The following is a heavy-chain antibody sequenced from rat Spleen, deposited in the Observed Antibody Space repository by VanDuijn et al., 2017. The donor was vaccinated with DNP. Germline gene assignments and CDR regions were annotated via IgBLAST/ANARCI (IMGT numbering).Heavy chain of an antibody. J-gene: IGHJ3*01. Sequence: EVQLVETGGGLVQPGRSLKLSCVASGFTFSNCWMYWIRQAPGKGLEWIASINTDGGNTYYPDSVKGRFTISRDNAENTVYLQMNSLRSEDTATYYCSKADPGITFAYWGQGTLVTVSS. V-gene: IGHV5-58*01. CDR2: INTDGGNT. CDR3: SKADPGITFAY. D-gene: IGHD1-4*01. CDR1: GFTFSNCW.